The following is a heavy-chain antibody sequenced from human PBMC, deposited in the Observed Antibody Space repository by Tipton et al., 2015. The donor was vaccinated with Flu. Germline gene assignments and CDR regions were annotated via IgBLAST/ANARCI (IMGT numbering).Heavy chain of an antibody. D-gene: IGHD3-3*01. V-gene: IGHV4-4*07. CDR3: AREGLVFGVGRQTHWFDP. CDR1: GGSISSYY. J-gene: IGHJ5*02. CDR2: IYTSGST. Sequence: TLSLTCTVSGGSISSYYWSWIRQPAGKGLEWIGRIYTSGSTNYNPSLKSRVTMSVDTSKNQFSLKLSSVTAADTAVYYCAREGLVFGVGRQTHWFDPWGQGTLVTVSS.